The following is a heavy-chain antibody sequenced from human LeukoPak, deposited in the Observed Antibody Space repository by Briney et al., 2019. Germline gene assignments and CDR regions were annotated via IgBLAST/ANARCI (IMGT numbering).Heavy chain of an antibody. CDR1: GFTVSNNY. Sequence: GGSLRLSCAASGFTVSNNYMSWVRQAPGKGLEWVSVIYSGDNTYYADSVKGRFTISRDNSKNTLYLQMNSQRAEDTAVYYCAKDDSLDYWGQGTLVTVSS. CDR3: AKDDSLDY. J-gene: IGHJ4*02. CDR2: IYSGDNT. V-gene: IGHV3-53*01. D-gene: IGHD4-11*01.